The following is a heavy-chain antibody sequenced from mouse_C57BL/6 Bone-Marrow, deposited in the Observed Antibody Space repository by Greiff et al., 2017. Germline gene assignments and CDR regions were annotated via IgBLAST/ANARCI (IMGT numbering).Heavy chain of an antibody. CDR3: ARNDYDSYWYFDV. J-gene: IGHJ1*03. CDR1: GYTFTSYW. V-gene: IGHV1-69*01. CDR2: IDPSDSYT. Sequence: QVQLQQPGAELVMPGASVKLSCKASGYTFTSYWMHWVKQRPGQGLEWIGEIDPSDSYTNYNQKFKGKSTLTVDKSSSTAYMQLSSLTSEASAVYYCARNDYDSYWYFDVWGTGTTVTVSS. D-gene: IGHD2-4*01.